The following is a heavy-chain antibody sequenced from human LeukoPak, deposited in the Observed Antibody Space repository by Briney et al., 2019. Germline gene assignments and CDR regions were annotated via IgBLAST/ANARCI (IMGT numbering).Heavy chain of an antibody. J-gene: IGHJ4*02. CDR1: GFTVSSNY. Sequence: GGSLRLSCAASGFTVSSNYMSWVHQAPGKGLEWVSVIYSGGSTYYADSVKGRFTISRDNSKNTLYLQMNSLRAEDTAVYYCARGDGYNAPFDYWGQGTLVTVSS. CDR3: ARGDGYNAPFDY. V-gene: IGHV3-66*01. D-gene: IGHD5-24*01. CDR2: IYSGGST.